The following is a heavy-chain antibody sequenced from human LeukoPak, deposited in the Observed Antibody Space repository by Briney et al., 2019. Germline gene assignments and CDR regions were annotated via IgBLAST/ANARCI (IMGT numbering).Heavy chain of an antibody. CDR1: GFTFSGSA. CDR2: IRSKANSYAT. V-gene: IGHV3-73*01. Sequence: GGSLRLSCAASGFTFSGSAMHWVRQASGKGLEWVGRIRSKANSYATAYAASVKGRFTISRDDSKNTAYLQMNSLKTEDTAVYCCFVVVPGADYWGQGTLVTVSS. CDR3: FVVVPGADY. D-gene: IGHD2-2*01. J-gene: IGHJ4*02.